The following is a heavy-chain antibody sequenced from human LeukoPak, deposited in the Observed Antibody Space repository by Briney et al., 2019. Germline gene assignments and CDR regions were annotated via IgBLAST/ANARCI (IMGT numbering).Heavy chain of an antibody. V-gene: IGHV4-59*01. D-gene: IGHD1-14*01. CDR1: GGSISSYY. CDR3: ARDIMTGSFDY. Sequence: SETLSLTCTVSGGSISSYYWSWIRQPPGKGLEWIGYIYYSGSPKYNPSLKSRVTLSVNTTKNQLSLKLSSVAAADTAVYYCARDIMTGSFDYWGQGTLVTVSS. CDR2: IYYSGSP. J-gene: IGHJ4*02.